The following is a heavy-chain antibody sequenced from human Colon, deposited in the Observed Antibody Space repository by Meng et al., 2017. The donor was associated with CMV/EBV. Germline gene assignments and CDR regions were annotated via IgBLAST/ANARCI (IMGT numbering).Heavy chain of an antibody. J-gene: IGHJ4*02. CDR2: VNTGNGNT. D-gene: IGHD6-19*01. CDR1: GFTFITYS. V-gene: IGHV1-3*04. Sequence: SCKASGFTFITYSIHWVAQAPGQRLEWMGWVNTGNGNTKYSRNFQGRVTITRDSSATTTYMELNSLTSEDTAVYYCARGYTSGCRDYWGQGTLVTVSS. CDR3: ARGYTSGCRDY.